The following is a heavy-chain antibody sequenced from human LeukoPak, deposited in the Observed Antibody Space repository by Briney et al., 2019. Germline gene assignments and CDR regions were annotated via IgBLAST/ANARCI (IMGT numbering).Heavy chain of an antibody. CDR3: ARDRGALDY. J-gene: IGHJ4*02. CDR1: GFTLTNYW. Sequence: GGSLRLSCAASGFTLTNYWMHWVRQAPGEGLVWVSRINSDGSVTRYADSVKGRFTISRDNAKNTVFLQMNSLRTGDTAVYYCARDRGALDYWGQGTLVTVSS. V-gene: IGHV3-74*01. D-gene: IGHD1-26*01. CDR2: INSDGSVT.